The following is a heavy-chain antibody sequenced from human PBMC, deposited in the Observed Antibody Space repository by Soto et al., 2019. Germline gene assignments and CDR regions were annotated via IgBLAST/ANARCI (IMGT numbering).Heavy chain of an antibody. CDR2: IYWDDDK. D-gene: IGHD3-22*01. Sequence: PTLVNPTQTLTLTCTFSGFSLSTSGVGVGWIRQPPGKALEWLALIYWDDDKRYSPSLKSRLTITKDTSKNQVVLTMTNMDPVDTATYYCAHAPGAYYDSSGYYYTVEYFQHWGQGTLVTVS. CDR3: AHAPGAYYDSSGYYYTVEYFQH. CDR1: GFSLSTSGVG. V-gene: IGHV2-5*02. J-gene: IGHJ1*01.